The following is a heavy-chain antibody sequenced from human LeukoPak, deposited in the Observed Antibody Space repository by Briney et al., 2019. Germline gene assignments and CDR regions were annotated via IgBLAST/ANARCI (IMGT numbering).Heavy chain of an antibody. J-gene: IGHJ6*03. V-gene: IGHV4-59*02. CDR1: GGSVSGYY. CDR2: IHYSGST. Sequence: SETLSLSCTVSGGSVSGYYWSWIRQPPGKGLQWIGYIHYSGSTNYNPSLKSRLTISVDTSKNQFSLKLTSVTAADTAVYYCARTTEGGYTYDYFYYYYMDVWGKGTTVTISS. D-gene: IGHD5-18*01. CDR3: ARTTEGGYTYDYFYYYYMDV.